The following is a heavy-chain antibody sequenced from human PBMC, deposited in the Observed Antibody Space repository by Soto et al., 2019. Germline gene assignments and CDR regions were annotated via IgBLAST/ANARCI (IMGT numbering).Heavy chain of an antibody. D-gene: IGHD3-10*01. CDR2: IYASGAT. V-gene: IGHV4-59*01. CDR1: GGSISTYY. CDR3: ARSHSFDGSIYHYYFDF. J-gene: IGHJ4*02. Sequence: SETLSLTXTVSGGSISTYYWSWIRQPPGGTLEWIGYIYASGATTYNPSLESRVTMSVDMPNNEFSLELTSLTAADTAVYYCARSHSFDGSIYHYYFDFWGQGTLVTVSS.